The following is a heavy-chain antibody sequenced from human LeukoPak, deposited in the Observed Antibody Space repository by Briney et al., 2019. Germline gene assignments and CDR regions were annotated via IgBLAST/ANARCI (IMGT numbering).Heavy chain of an antibody. Sequence: ASVKVSCKASGYTFTSYAMHRVRQAPGQRLKWMGWINAGNGNTKYSQKFQGRVTMTTDTSTSTAYMELRSLRSDDTAVYYCARERAHSYYYGSGSYGDYWGQGTLVTVSS. D-gene: IGHD3-10*01. CDR2: INAGNGNT. CDR3: ARERAHSYYYGSGSYGDY. J-gene: IGHJ4*02. V-gene: IGHV1-3*01. CDR1: GYTFTSYA.